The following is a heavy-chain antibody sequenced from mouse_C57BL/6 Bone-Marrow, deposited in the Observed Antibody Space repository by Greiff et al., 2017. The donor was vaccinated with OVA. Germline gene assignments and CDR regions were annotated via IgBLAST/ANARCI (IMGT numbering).Heavy chain of an antibody. V-gene: IGHV1-82*01. CDR1: GYAFSSSW. J-gene: IGHJ4*01. Sequence: QVQLQQSGPELVTPGASVKISCKASGYAFSSSWLNWVKQRPGKGLEWIGRLYPGDGDTNYNGKFKGKATLNADKSSSTAYMQLSSLTSEDSAVYFCARRAMDYWGQGTSVTVSS. CDR2: LYPGDGDT. CDR3: ARRAMDY.